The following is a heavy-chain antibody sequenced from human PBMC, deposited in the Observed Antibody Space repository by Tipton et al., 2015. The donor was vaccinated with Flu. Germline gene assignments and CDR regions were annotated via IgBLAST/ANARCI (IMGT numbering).Heavy chain of an antibody. CDR3: ARDASTKVTETEYFQV. CDR1: RFTFSHYW. J-gene: IGHJ1*01. CDR2: INQDGSEK. D-gene: IGHD4-17*01. Sequence: SLRLSCATSRFTFSHYWMNWVRQAPGKGLEWVANINQDGSEKHYVESVKGRFTISRDNAKNSLYLQMNSLRAEDTAVYYCARDASTKVTETEYFQVWGQGTLVTVSS. V-gene: IGHV3-7*01.